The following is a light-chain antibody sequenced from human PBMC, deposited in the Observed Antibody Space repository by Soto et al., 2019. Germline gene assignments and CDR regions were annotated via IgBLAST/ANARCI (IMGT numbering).Light chain of an antibody. CDR2: SNN. J-gene: IGLJ1*01. CDR3: AAWDDSLNAYV. CDR1: SSNIGSNT. V-gene: IGLV1-44*01. Sequence: QSVLTPTPSASGTPGQSGTISCCGRSSNIGSNTVNWYQQLPGTAPKLLIYSNNERPSGVPDRFSGSKSGTSASLAISGLQSEDEADFYRAAWDDSLNAYVIGTGTKVTGL.